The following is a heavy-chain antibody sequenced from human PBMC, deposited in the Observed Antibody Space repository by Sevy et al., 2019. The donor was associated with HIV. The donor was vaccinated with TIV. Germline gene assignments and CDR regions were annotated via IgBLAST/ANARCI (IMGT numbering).Heavy chain of an antibody. Sequence: TLSLTCTVSGGSISSDTYYWSWIRQPAGKGLEWIGRIFSSGSTNYNPSLKSRFTISVDTSKNQFSLKLSSVTAADTAVYYCAREKARGASGSYYSHYYYYMDVWGKGTTVTVSS. V-gene: IGHV4-61*02. CDR3: AREKARGASGSYYSHYYYYMDV. CDR2: IFSSGST. CDR1: GGSISSDTYY. J-gene: IGHJ6*03. D-gene: IGHD3-10*01.